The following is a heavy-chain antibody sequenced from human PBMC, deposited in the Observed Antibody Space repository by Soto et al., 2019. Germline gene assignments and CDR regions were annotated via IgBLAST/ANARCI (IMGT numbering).Heavy chain of an antibody. V-gene: IGHV3-15*01. J-gene: IGHJ4*02. CDR3: TTGLSNGYYNFDY. D-gene: IGHD3-22*01. CDR2: IKGEADGGTT. Sequence: GGSLRLCCGASGFTLSNAWLSGFRQVPGKGLEWVGRIKGEADGGTTDYAAPVKGRITISRDHSKDTLYLHMNSLKTEDTAVYYCTTGLSNGYYNFDYWGQGT. CDR1: GFTLSNAW.